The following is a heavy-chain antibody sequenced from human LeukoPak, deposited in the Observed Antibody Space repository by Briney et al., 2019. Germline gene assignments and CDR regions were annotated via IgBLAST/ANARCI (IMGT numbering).Heavy chain of an antibody. CDR2: IYTSGST. J-gene: IGHJ4*02. Sequence: SETLSLTCTVSGGSISSYYWSWIRQPAGKGLEWIGRIYTSGSTNYNPSLKSRVTISVDTSKNQFSLKLSSVTAADTAVYYCARDSLGYGSAGFDYWGQGTLVTVSS. V-gene: IGHV4-4*07. D-gene: IGHD3-10*01. CDR1: GGSISSYY. CDR3: ARDSLGYGSAGFDY.